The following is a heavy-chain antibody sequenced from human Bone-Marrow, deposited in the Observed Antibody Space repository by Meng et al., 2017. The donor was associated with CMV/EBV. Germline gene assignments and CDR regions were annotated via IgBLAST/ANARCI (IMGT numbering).Heavy chain of an antibody. CDR2: IYYSGST. CDR3: ARLGAPRGWCFDY. J-gene: IGHJ4*02. V-gene: IGHV4-39*07. D-gene: IGHD2-8*02. Sequence: SETLSLTCTISGGSISSSSYYWGWIRQPPGKGLEWIGSIYYSGSTYYNPSLKSRVTISVDTSKNQFSLKLSSVTAADTAVYYCARLGAPRGWCFDYLGQGTLVSVSS. CDR1: GGSISSSSYY.